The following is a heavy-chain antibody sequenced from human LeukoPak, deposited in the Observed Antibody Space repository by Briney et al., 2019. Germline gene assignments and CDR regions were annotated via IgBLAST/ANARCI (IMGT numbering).Heavy chain of an antibody. Sequence: SETLSLTCTVSGASISSDDYYWGWIRQPPGKGLEWIGNIHYSGSTYYNPSLETRVTMSADTSNNQVSLRLSSVTAADTAVYFCAGSYCTGSTCPRRWFHPWGQGTLVTVSS. V-gene: IGHV4-39*01. CDR1: GASISSDDYY. J-gene: IGHJ5*02. D-gene: IGHD2-15*01. CDR2: IHYSGST. CDR3: AGSYCTGSTCPRRWFHP.